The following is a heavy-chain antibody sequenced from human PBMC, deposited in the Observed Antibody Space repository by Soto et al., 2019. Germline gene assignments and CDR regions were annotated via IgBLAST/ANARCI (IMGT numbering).Heavy chain of an antibody. J-gene: IGHJ6*02. CDR3: ARGRGDIVVVPAAIGGGFGMDV. D-gene: IGHD2-2*02. Sequence: QVQLVQSGAEVKKPGSSVKVLCKASGGTFSSYAISWVRQAPGQGLEWMGGIIPIFGTANYAQKFQGRVTITADKSTSTAYRELSSLRSEDTAVYYCARGRGDIVVVPAAIGGGFGMDVWGQGTTVTVSS. V-gene: IGHV1-69*06. CDR1: GGTFSSYA. CDR2: IIPIFGTA.